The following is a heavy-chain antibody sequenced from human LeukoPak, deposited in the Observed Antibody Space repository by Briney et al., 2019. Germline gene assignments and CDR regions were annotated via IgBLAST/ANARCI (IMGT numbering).Heavy chain of an antibody. V-gene: IGHV4-34*01. CDR2: INHSGRT. CDR3: ASTQYYDFWSGSLSAFDI. Sequence: SETLSLTCGVNGGSFNEYYWSWIRQPPGKGLEWIGEINHSGRTSSNSSLKSRVTISVDTSRNQFSLELSSVTAADTAVYYCASTQYYDFWSGSLSAFDIWGQGTMVTVSS. D-gene: IGHD3-3*01. J-gene: IGHJ3*02. CDR1: GGSFNEYY.